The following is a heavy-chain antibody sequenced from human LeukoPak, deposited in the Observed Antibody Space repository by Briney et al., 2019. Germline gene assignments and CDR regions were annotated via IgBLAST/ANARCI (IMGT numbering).Heavy chain of an antibody. CDR2: ISYDGSNK. D-gene: IGHD2-21*02. Sequence: GGSLRLSCAASGFTFSSYAMSWVRQAPGKGLEWVAVISYDGSNKYYADSVKGRFTISRDNSKNTLYLQMNSLRAEDTAVYYCARDLRVVVVTALFDYWGQGTLVTVSS. V-gene: IGHV3-30*01. J-gene: IGHJ4*02. CDR3: ARDLRVVVVTALFDY. CDR1: GFTFSSYA.